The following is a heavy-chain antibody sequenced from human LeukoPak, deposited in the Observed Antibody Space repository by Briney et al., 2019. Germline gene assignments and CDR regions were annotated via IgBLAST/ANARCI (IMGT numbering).Heavy chain of an antibody. V-gene: IGHV1-18*01. J-gene: IGHJ5*02. D-gene: IGHD3-9*01. CDR3: ARVCRYFDWLLTDSWFDT. CDR1: LYTLTIYG. Sequence: ASVKDSCKPSLYTLTIYGISWVRQAPGQGLEWMGWISDCNGNTNYAQKLQGRVTMTSGTSTSTAYMELRSLRSDDTAVYYCARVCRYFDWLLTDSWFDTWGQGTLVTVSS. CDR2: ISDCNGNT.